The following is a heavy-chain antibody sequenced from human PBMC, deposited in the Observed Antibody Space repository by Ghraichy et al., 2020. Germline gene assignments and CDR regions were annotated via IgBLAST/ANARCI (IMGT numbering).Heavy chain of an antibody. CDR2: FDPEGGET. V-gene: IGHV1-24*01. CDR3: TTATRALDYGDYGCFDS. Sequence: ASVKVSCKDSGYTLTELSMHWVRQAPGKGLEWMGGFDPEGGETIYAAKFQGRVTMTEDTSTDTAYMELSSLRSEDTAVYYCTTATRALDYGDYGCFDSWDQGTLVTVSS. J-gene: IGHJ4*02. CDR1: GYTLTELS. D-gene: IGHD4-17*01.